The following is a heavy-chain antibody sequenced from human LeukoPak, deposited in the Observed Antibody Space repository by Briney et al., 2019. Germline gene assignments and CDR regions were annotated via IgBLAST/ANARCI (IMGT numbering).Heavy chain of an antibody. CDR2: IFPSGGEI. J-gene: IGHJ4*02. Sequence: GGSLRLSCAASGFTFSTFAMIWVRQPPGKGLEWVSSIFPSGGEIHYADSVRGRFTISRDNSKSTLSLQMNSLRAEDTAIYYCAKDVGRYSSSWYYFDYWGQGTLVTVSS. D-gene: IGHD6-13*01. V-gene: IGHV3-23*01. CDR3: AKDVGRYSSSWYYFDY. CDR1: GFTFSTFA.